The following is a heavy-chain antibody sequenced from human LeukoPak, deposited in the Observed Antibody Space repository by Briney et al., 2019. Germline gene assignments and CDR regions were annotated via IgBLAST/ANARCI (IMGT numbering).Heavy chain of an antibody. V-gene: IGHV1-2*02. CDR1: GYTFTSYG. D-gene: IGHD2-2*01. CDR2: INPNSGGT. CDR3: ARGHIVVVPAAYGAIDY. Sequence: ASVKVSCKASGYTFTSYGISWVRQAPGQGLEWMGWINPNSGGTNYAQKFQGRVTMTRDTSISTAYMELSRLRSDDTAVYYCARGHIVVVPAAYGAIDYWGQGTLVTVSS. J-gene: IGHJ4*02.